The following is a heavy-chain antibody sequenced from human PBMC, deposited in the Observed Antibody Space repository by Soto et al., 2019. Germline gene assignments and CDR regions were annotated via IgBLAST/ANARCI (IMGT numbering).Heavy chain of an antibody. CDR1: GFAFDING. D-gene: IGHD1-26*01. CDR2: ISAGGGTT. Sequence: GGSLRLSCAASGFAFDINGMTWVRQAPGKGLEWVSAISAGGGTTYYADPVKGRFTISRDNSKNMLYLQMNSLRAEDTAVYHCAKNQGVELVPLATVDWFDPWGQGSVVTVSS. V-gene: IGHV3-23*01. CDR3: AKNQGVELVPLATVDWFDP. J-gene: IGHJ5*02.